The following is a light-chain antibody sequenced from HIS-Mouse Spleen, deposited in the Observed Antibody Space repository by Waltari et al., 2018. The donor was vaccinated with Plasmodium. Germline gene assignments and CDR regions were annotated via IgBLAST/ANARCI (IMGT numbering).Light chain of an antibody. CDR2: AAS. V-gene: IGKV1-39*01. Sequence: IQLPQSPSSLSASVADRVTITCRASQSISSYLNWYQQKPGKAPKLLIYAASSLQSGVPSRFSGSGSGTDFTLTISSLQPEDFATYYCQQNYNTWTFGQGTKVEIK. CDR3: QQNYNTWT. J-gene: IGKJ1*01. CDR1: QSISSY.